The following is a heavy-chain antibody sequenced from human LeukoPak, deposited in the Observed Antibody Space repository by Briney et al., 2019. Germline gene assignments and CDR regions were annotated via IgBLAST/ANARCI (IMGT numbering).Heavy chain of an antibody. CDR1: GFTFSSYG. CDR3: ARVDSGYDYYFDY. J-gene: IGHJ4*02. Sequence: GGSLRLSCAAPGFTFSSYGMHWVRQAPGKGLEWVAVIWYDGSNKYYADSVKGRFTISRDNTKNTLYLQMNGLRGRPTAVYYCARVDSGYDYYFDYWGQGTLVTVSS. CDR2: IWYDGSNK. V-gene: IGHV3-33*01. D-gene: IGHD5-12*01.